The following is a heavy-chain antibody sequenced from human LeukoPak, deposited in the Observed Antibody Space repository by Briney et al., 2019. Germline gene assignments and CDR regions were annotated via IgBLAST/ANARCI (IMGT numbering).Heavy chain of an antibody. CDR3: ARGRSTSRGLFDY. Sequence: GGSLRLSCTASVFTFGDYAISWVRQAPGKGLEWVSYISSSGSTIYYADSVKGRFTISRDNAKNSLYLQMNSLRAEDTAVYYCARGRSTSRGLFDYWGQGTLVTVSS. V-gene: IGHV3-48*03. CDR1: VFTFGDYA. CDR2: ISSSGSTI. J-gene: IGHJ4*02. D-gene: IGHD2-2*01.